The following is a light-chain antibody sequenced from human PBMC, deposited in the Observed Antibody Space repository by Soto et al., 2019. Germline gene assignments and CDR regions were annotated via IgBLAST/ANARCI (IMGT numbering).Light chain of an antibody. Sequence: DLQMTHFPGSFSTSXSGGVPNTXXASQSISSYLNWYQQEPGTAPKFLIYAASSLQSGVPSRFSGSGSGTDFTLTISSLQPEDFATYYCQQSYSTPITFGQGTRLENK. CDR2: AAS. J-gene: IGKJ5*01. CDR3: QQSYSTPIT. CDR1: QSISSY. V-gene: IGKV1-39*01.